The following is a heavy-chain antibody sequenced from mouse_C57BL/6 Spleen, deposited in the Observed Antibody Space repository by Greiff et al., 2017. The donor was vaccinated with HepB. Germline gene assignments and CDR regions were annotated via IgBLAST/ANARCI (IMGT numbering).Heavy chain of an antibody. Sequence: QVQLQQPGAELVKPGASVKLSCKASGYTFTSYWMHWVKQRPGQGLEWIGMIHPNSGSTNYNEKFKSKATLTVDKSSSTAYMQLSSLTSEDSAVYDCATQTGTGYFDVWGTGTTVTVSS. CDR2: IHPNSGST. J-gene: IGHJ1*03. D-gene: IGHD1-3*01. V-gene: IGHV1-64*01. CDR3: ATQTGTGYFDV. CDR1: GYTFTSYW.